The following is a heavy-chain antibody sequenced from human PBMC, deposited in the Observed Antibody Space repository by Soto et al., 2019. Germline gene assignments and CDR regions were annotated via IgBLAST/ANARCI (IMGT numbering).Heavy chain of an antibody. D-gene: IGHD5-12*01. Sequence: QITLKESGPTLVKPTQTLTLTCTFSGFSLSTSGVGVGWIRQPPGKALEWLAVIYWNDDKRYSPSLKSRLTITKGTSDNQVVLTMTNVDPVHTASYYCAHFNGYEEFEYWGQGTLVTVSS. V-gene: IGHV2-5*01. CDR3: AHFNGYEEFEY. CDR1: GFSLSTSGVG. J-gene: IGHJ4*02. CDR2: IYWNDDK.